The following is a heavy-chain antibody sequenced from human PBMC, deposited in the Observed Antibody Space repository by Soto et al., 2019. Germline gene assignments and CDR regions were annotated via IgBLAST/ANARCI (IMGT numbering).Heavy chain of an antibody. CDR3: ARRIAMAGTYDH. D-gene: IGHD6-19*01. CDR1: GFTFNTYW. Sequence: AGGSLRLSCAASGFTFNTYWMHWVRQVPGKGLECVSRIDGDGTTTHYADSVQGRFTISRDNAKNTLYLQMNSLRAEDSAVYLCARRIAMAGTYDHWGQGTLVTVSS. CDR2: IDGDGTTT. J-gene: IGHJ4*02. V-gene: IGHV3-74*01.